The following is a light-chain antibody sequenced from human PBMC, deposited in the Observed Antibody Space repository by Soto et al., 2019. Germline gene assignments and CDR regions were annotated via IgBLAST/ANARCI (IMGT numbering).Light chain of an antibody. CDR2: GAS. J-gene: IGKJ4*01. CDR3: QKYDNWPLT. Sequence: KVMTQSPATLSVSPGDRVTLSCRASQSVTNNYLAWYQQKPGQAPRLLIYGASSRATGVPDRFSGSGSGTDFTLTISSLQSEDFAVYYCQKYDNWPLTFGGGTKVDI. V-gene: IGKV3D-15*01. CDR1: QSVTNN.